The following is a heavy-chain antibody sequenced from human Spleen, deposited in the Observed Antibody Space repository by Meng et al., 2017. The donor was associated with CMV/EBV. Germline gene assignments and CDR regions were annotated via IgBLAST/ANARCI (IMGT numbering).Heavy chain of an antibody. Sequence: SGGSISSSTCWSWVRQPPGKGLEWIGHIYYSGTTSFNPSLQTRVMISEDMSKNQFSLSLTSVTAADTAVYYCATLRRYSYGTSGYRDYWGRGTLVTVSS. D-gene: IGHD3-22*01. CDR2: IYYSGTT. CDR3: ATLRRYSYGTSGYRDY. J-gene: IGHJ4*02. CDR1: GGSISSSTC. V-gene: IGHV4-4*02.